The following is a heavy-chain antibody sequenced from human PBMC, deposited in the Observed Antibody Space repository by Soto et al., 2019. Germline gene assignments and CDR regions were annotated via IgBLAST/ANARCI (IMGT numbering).Heavy chain of an antibody. D-gene: IGHD3-10*01. Sequence: GGSLRLSCAASGFTFSSYSMNWVRQAPGKGLEWVSYISSSSTIYYADSVKGRFTISRDNAKNSLYLQMNSLRDEDTAVYYCAAGKGNNWFDPWGQGTLVTVSS. CDR2: ISSSSTI. CDR1: GFTFSSYS. J-gene: IGHJ5*02. V-gene: IGHV3-48*02. CDR3: AAGKGNNWFDP.